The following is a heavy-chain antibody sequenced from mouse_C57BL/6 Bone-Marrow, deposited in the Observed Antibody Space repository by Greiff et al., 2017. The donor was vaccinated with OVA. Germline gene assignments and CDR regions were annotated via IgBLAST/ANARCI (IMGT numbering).Heavy chain of an antibody. CDR2: ISNGGGST. Sequence: EVKLVESGGGLVQPGGSLKLSCAASGFTFSDYYMYWVRQTPEKRLEWVAYISNGGGSTYYPDTVKGRFTISRDHAKNTLYLQMSRLKSEDTAMYYCARQTGAWFAYWGQGTLVTVSA. V-gene: IGHV5-12*01. CDR1: GFTFSDYY. D-gene: IGHD4-1*01. CDR3: ARQTGAWFAY. J-gene: IGHJ3*01.